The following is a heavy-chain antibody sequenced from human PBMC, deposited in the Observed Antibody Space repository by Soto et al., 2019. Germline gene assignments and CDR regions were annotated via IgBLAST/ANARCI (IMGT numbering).Heavy chain of an antibody. D-gene: IGHD6-19*01. J-gene: IGHJ4*02. CDR2: IYHSGST. Sequence: SETLSLTCAVSGGSISSSNWWSWVRQPPGKGLEWIGEIYHSGSTNYNPSPKSRVTISVDKSKSQFSLKLSSVTAADTAVYYCARDEQWLRRGLNYWGQGTLVTVSS. V-gene: IGHV4-4*02. CDR3: ARDEQWLRRGLNY. CDR1: GGSISSSNW.